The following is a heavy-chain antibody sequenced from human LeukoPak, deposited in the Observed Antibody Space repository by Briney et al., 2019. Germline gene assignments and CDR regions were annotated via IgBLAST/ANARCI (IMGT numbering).Heavy chain of an antibody. CDR3: ARLGRLLWFGELSDVGDY. Sequence: SETLSLTCTVSGGSISSYYWSWIRQPPGKGLEWIGYIYYSGSTYYNPSLKSRVTISVDTSKNQFSLKLSSVTAADTAVYYCARLGRLLWFGELSDVGDYWGQGTLVTVSS. CDR2: IYYSGST. D-gene: IGHD3-10*01. J-gene: IGHJ4*02. CDR1: GGSISSYY. V-gene: IGHV4-59*08.